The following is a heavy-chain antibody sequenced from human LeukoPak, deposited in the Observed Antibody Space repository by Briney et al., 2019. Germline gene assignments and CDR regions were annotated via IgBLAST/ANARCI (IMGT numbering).Heavy chain of an antibody. CDR2: IYTSGST. J-gene: IGHJ4*02. D-gene: IGHD3-10*01. Sequence: SETLSLTCTVSGGSISSYYWSWIRQPAGKGLEWIGRIYTSGSTNYNPSPKSRVTMSVDTSKNQFSLKLSSVTAADTAVYYCARGPLNMVRGVIGFDYWGQGTLVTVSS. CDR3: ARGPLNMVRGVIGFDY. V-gene: IGHV4-4*07. CDR1: GGSISSYY.